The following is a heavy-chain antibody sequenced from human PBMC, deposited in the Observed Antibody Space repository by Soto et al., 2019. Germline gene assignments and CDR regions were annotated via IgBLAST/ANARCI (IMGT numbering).Heavy chain of an antibody. CDR1: SGSISSYY. CDR2: IYYSGST. Sequence: PSETLSLTCTVSSGSISSYYWSWIRQPPGKGLEWIGYIYYSGSTNYNPSLKSRVTISVDTSKNQFSLKLSSVTAADTAVYYCARVVGRIMVRGGKHYYMDVWGKGTTVTVSS. V-gene: IGHV4-59*01. CDR3: ARVVGRIMVRGGKHYYMDV. D-gene: IGHD3-10*01. J-gene: IGHJ6*03.